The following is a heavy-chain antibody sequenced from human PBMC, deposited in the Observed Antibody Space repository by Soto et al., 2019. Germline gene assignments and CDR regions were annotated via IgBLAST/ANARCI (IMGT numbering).Heavy chain of an antibody. CDR1: GFTVSSNY. CDR3: ATCGGGSTSCYLHYYYYMDV. V-gene: IGHV3-53*04. Sequence: GGSLRLSCAASGFTVSSNYMSWVRQAPGKGLEWVSVIYSGGSTYYADSVKGRFTISRHNSKNTLYLQMNSLRAEDTAVYYCATCGGGSTSCYLHYYYYMDVWGKGTTVTVSS. CDR2: IYSGGST. D-gene: IGHD2-2*01. J-gene: IGHJ6*03.